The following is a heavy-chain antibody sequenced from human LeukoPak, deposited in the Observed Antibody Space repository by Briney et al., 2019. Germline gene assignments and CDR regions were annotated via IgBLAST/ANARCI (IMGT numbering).Heavy chain of an antibody. CDR2: ISYNGNT. D-gene: IGHD3-16*01. CDR1: GGSISSSY. CDR3: ARATAYYCIDY. V-gene: IGHV4-59*01. J-gene: IGHJ4*02. Sequence: SETLSLTCNVTGGSISSSYWSWIRQPPGKGLEWIGYISYNGNTNYNPSLKSRVTISVDTSKNHFSLKLSSVTAAGTVVYYCARATAYYCIDYWGQGTLVTVSS.